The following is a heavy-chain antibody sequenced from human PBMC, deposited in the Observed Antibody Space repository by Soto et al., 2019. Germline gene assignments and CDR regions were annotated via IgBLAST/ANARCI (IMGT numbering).Heavy chain of an antibody. CDR3: AIHLPYASGSYAWFDP. J-gene: IGHJ5*02. D-gene: IGHD3-10*01. Sequence: QLQLQESGPGLVKPSETLSLTCSVSGGSISISISYWAWIRQPPGKGLEWIGNIYYSGYTYYNPSLKSRVPISNDTSKNLFSLKLSSVTAADTAVYYCAIHLPYASGSYAWFDPWGQGTLATVSS. CDR2: IYYSGYT. V-gene: IGHV4-39*01. CDR1: GGSISISISY.